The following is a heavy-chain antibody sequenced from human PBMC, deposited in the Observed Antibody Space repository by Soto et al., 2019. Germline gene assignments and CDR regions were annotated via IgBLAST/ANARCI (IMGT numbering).Heavy chain of an antibody. V-gene: IGHV4-34*01. Sequence: SETLSLTCAFYVGSFSGYYWSWIRQPPGKGLEWIGEINHSGSTNYNPSLKSRVTISVDTSKNQFSLKLSSVTAADTAVYYCARGSKQLSSRIGYGMDVWGQGTTVTVSS. D-gene: IGHD6-13*01. J-gene: IGHJ6*02. CDR3: ARGSKQLSSRIGYGMDV. CDR2: INHSGST. CDR1: VGSFSGYY.